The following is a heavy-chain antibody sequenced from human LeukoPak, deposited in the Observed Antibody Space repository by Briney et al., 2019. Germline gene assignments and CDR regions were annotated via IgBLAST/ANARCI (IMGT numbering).Heavy chain of an antibody. CDR3: ARQVRKTWFDP. Sequence: KPSETLSLICTVSGRSISSYYGSWIRQPPGKGLEWIGYIYTSVSTNNNPSLKSRVTISVETTKNQFSLKLSSVTAADTAVYYCARQVRKTWFDPWGQGTLVTVSS. V-gene: IGHV4-4*09. J-gene: IGHJ5*02. CDR1: GRSISSYY. CDR2: IYTSVST.